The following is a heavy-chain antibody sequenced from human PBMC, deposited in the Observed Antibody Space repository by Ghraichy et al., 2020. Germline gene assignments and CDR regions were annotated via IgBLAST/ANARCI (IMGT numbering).Heavy chain of an antibody. J-gene: IGHJ4*02. Sequence: SETLSLTCTVSGGSIYTYDHHWGWIRQSPGKGLEWLATIFYSGTTDYNPSLRSRVHISVDPSRDQFSLTLSSVTVADTAVYYCVRHIISVSRSGWIGPGVIDSWGQGARVIISS. CDR1: GGSIYTYDHH. V-gene: IGHV4-39*01. CDR2: IFYSGTT. CDR3: VRHIISVSRSGWIGPGVIDS. D-gene: IGHD3-22*01.